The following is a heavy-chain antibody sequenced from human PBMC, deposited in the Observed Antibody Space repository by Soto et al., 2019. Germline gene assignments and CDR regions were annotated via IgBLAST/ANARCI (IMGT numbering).Heavy chain of an antibody. J-gene: IGHJ4*02. V-gene: IGHV4-59*01. CDR3: ARTDYYDSSGSFGY. CDR2: IYYSGST. Sequence: PSETLSLTCTVSGGSISSYYWSWIRQPTGKGLEWIGYIYYSGSTNYNPSLKSRVTISVDTSKNQFSLKLSSVTAADTAMYFCARTDYYDSSGSFGYWGQGTLVTVSS. CDR1: GGSISSYY. D-gene: IGHD3-22*01.